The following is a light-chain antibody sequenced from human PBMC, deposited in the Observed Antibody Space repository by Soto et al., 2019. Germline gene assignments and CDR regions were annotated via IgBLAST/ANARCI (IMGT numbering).Light chain of an antibody. V-gene: IGLV2-23*02. Sequence: QSALTQTASVSGSPGQSITISCTGTISDVGSYNLVSWYQQHPGRAPKVMIYEVSKRPSGVSNRFSGSKSGNTASLTISGIQAEDDADYYCCSYAGSPTFGVFGTGTKLTVL. CDR1: ISDVGSYNL. CDR3: CSYAGSPTFGV. J-gene: IGLJ1*01. CDR2: EVS.